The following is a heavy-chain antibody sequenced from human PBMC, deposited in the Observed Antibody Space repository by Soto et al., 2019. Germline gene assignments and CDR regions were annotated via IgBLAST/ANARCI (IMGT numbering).Heavy chain of an antibody. CDR3: ARDGTTPWLVDAFAI. CDR2: ISAYNGNT. Sequence: ASVKVSCKASGYTLTSYGISWARQAPGQGLEWMGWISAYNGNTNYAQKLQGRVTMTTDTSTSTAYMELRSLRSDDTAVYYCARDGTTPWLVDAFAIWGQGPMVTVSS. J-gene: IGHJ3*02. V-gene: IGHV1-18*01. CDR1: GYTLTSYG. D-gene: IGHD6-19*01.